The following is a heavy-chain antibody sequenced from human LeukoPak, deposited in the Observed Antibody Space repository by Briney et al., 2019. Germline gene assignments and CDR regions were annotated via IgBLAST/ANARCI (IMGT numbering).Heavy chain of an antibody. J-gene: IGHJ5*02. D-gene: IGHD6-6*01. CDR3: ARAVNLYSSSTNWFDP. CDR1: GYTFTSYG. Sequence: ASVKVSCKASGYTFTSYGISWVRQAPGQGLEWMGWISAYNGNTNYAQKLQGRVTMTTDTSTSTAYMELRSLRSDDTAVYYCARAVNLYSSSTNWFDPWGQGTLVTVSS. V-gene: IGHV1-18*01. CDR2: ISAYNGNT.